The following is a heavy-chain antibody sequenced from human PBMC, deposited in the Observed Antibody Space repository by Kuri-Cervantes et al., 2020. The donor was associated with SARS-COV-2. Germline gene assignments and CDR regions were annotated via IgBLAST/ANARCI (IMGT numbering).Heavy chain of an antibody. CDR2: ISGSGGST. J-gene: IGHJ4*02. CDR3: ARGGFLEWFLDY. Sequence: SCAASGFTFSSYAMSWVRQAPGKGLEWVSAISGSGGSTYYADSVKGRFTISRDNSKNTLYLQMNSLRAEDTAVYYCARGGFLEWFLDYWGQGTLVTVSS. CDR1: GFTFSSYA. D-gene: IGHD3-3*01. V-gene: IGHV3-23*01.